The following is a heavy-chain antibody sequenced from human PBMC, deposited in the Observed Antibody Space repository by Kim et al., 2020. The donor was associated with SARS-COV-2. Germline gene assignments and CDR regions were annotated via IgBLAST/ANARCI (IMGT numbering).Heavy chain of an antibody. V-gene: IGHV3-21*01. J-gene: IGHJ4*02. Sequence: GGSLRLSCAASGFTFSSYSMNWVRQAPGKGLEWVSSISSSSIYIYYADAVKGRYTISRDNAKNSLSLQMNSLRAEDTAVKDCASSSGYSSGWGQGTLVTVSS. D-gene: IGHD6-19*01. CDR3: ASSSGYSSG. CDR2: ISSSSIYI. CDR1: GFTFSSYS.